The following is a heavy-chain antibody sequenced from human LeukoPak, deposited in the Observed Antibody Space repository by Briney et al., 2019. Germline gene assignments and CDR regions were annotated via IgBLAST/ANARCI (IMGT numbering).Heavy chain of an antibody. CDR1: GFTFSSYW. D-gene: IGHD5/OR15-5a*01. J-gene: IGHJ4*02. CDR2: INQEGSET. Sequence: SGGSLRLSCAASGFTFSSYWMSWVRQTPGKGLEWVANINQEGSETYYVGSVQGRFTISRDNAKNSLYLQMNSLRVEDTAVYYCGRAATIGSVDYWGQGTLVTVSS. CDR3: GRAATIGSVDY. V-gene: IGHV3-7*04.